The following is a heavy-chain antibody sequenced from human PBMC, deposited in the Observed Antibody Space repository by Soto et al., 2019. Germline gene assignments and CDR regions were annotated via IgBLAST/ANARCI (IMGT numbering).Heavy chain of an antibody. V-gene: IGHV3-23*01. CDR2: IRDGGGST. D-gene: IGHD3-10*01. J-gene: IGHJ4*02. CDR3: AKEPMGRGGVPPYFFAC. Sequence: EVQLLESGGGLVRPGGSLRLSCAASGFTFSSYAMSWVLQAPGKGLEWVSSIRDGGGSTYYAGSVKGRFTISRDNSKNTLYLQINSLRVKDTAVYYCAKEPMGRGGVPPYFFACWGQGGLVTVSS. CDR1: GFTFSSYA.